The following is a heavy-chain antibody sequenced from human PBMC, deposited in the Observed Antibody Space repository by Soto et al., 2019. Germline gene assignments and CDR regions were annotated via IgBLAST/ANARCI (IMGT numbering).Heavy chain of an antibody. Sequence: QVQLVESGGGVVQPGRSLRLSCAASGFTFSSYGMHWVRQAPGKGLEWVAVIWYDGSNKYYADSVKGRFTISRDNSKNTLYLHMNSLRAEDTAVYYCAREVVAAAYYYYGMDVWGQGTTVTVSS. V-gene: IGHV3-33*01. CDR2: IWYDGSNK. D-gene: IGHD5-12*01. CDR1: GFTFSSYG. J-gene: IGHJ6*02. CDR3: AREVVAAAYYYYGMDV.